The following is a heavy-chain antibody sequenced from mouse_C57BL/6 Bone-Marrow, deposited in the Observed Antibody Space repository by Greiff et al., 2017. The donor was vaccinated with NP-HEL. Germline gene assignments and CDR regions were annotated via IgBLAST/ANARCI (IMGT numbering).Heavy chain of an antibody. CDR1: GYTFTSYW. CDR2: IDPSDSYT. CDR3: ARWAGYFDY. V-gene: IGHV1-59*01. Sequence: VQLQQPGAELVRPGTSVKLSCKASGYTFTSYWMHWVKQRPGQGLEWIGVIDPSDSYTNYNQKFKGKATLTVDTSSSTAYMQLSSLASEDSAVYYCARWAGYFDYWGQGTTLTVSS. J-gene: IGHJ2*01.